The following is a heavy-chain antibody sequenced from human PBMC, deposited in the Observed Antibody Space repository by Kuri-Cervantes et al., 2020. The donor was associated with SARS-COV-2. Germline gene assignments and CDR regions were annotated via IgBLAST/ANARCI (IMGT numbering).Heavy chain of an antibody. D-gene: IGHD4-23*01. CDR2: INHSGST. CDR1: GGSFSGFH. J-gene: IGHJ4*02. Sequence: SQTLSLTCAVYGGSFSGFHWSWIRQPPGKGLEWIGEINHSGSTNYNPSLKSRVTISVDTSKNQFSLKLSSVTAADTAVYYCAREEYGGTSHWGQGTLVTVSS. CDR3: AREEYGGTSH. V-gene: IGHV4-34*01.